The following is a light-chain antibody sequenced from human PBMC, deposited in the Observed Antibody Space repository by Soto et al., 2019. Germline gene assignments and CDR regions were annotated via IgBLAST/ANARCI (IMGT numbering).Light chain of an antibody. Sequence: GDRVTITCRASQNINNWIAWYQQKPGKAPKFLIYDASTLESGVPSRFSGSGFGTDFTLTITGLQPADFATYYCQQNYSIPITFGQGTRLEIK. CDR3: QQNYSIPIT. CDR1: QNINNW. V-gene: IGKV1-5*01. CDR2: DAS. J-gene: IGKJ5*01.